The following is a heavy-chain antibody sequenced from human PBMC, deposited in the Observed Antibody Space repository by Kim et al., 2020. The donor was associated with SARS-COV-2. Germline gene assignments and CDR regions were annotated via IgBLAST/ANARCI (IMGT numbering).Heavy chain of an antibody. J-gene: IGHJ4*02. V-gene: IGHV3-74*01. D-gene: IGHD3-22*01. CDR3: ARFTYYYDSSGYYSFDY. Sequence: VKGRFTISRDNAKNTLYLQMNSLRAEDTAVYYCARFTYYYDSSGYYSFDYWGQGTLVTVSS.